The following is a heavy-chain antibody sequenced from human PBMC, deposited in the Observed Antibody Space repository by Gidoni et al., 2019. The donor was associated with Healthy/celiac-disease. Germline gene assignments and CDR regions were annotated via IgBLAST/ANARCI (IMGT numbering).Heavy chain of an antibody. J-gene: IGHJ5*02. CDR3: ARHLSGTAELVPWFDP. CDR2: FYYSGST. D-gene: IGHD6-13*01. V-gene: IGHV4-39*01. Sequence: QLQLQESGPGLGKPSETLSLTCTVSGGDISSSSYYWGWLRQPPGKGLEWIGSFYYSGSTYYNPSLKIRVTISVDTSKNQFSLKLSSVTAADTAVYYCARHLSGTAELVPWFDPWGQGTLVTVSS. CDR1: GGDISSSSYY.